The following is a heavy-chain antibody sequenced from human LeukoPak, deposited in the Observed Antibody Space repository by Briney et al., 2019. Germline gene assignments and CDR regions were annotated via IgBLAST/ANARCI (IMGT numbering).Heavy chain of an antibody. Sequence: SETLSHTCTVSGGSISSYYWSWIRQPPGKGLEWIGYIYYSGSTNYNPSLKSRVTISVDTSKNQFSLKLSSVTAAYTAVYYCARGYCSSTSCYFKSTHPFDYWGQGTLVTVSS. CDR2: IYYSGST. V-gene: IGHV4-59*08. CDR3: ARGYCSSTSCYFKSTHPFDY. D-gene: IGHD2-2*01. CDR1: GGSISSYY. J-gene: IGHJ4*02.